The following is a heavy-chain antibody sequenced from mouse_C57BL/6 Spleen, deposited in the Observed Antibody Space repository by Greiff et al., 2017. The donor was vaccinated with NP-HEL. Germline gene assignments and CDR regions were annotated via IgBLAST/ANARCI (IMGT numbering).Heavy chain of an antibody. CDR1: GFTFSDYY. Sequence: EVHLVGSGGGLVQPGGSLKLSCAASGFTFSDYYMYWVRQTPEKRLEWVAYISNGGGSTYYPDTVKGRFTISRDNAKNTLYLQMSRLKSEDTAMYYCARRDYGSSSWFAYWGQGTLVTVSA. CDR3: ARRDYGSSSWFAY. V-gene: IGHV5-12*01. J-gene: IGHJ3*01. D-gene: IGHD1-1*01. CDR2: ISNGGGST.